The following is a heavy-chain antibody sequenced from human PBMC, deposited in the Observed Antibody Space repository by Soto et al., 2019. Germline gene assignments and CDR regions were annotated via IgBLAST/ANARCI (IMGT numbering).Heavy chain of an antibody. Sequence: GVLRLSCAASGFTFSTYTMNWVRQAPGKGLEWVSGIYGSGSGTYYGDSMKGRVTISRDNSKSTLYLQMNSLRAEDTAVYFCVKDRVPDSRWNFDYWGQGTLVTVSS. J-gene: IGHJ4*02. D-gene: IGHD1-1*01. CDR3: VKDRVPDSRWNFDY. V-gene: IGHV3-23*01. CDR1: GFTFSTYT. CDR2: IYGSGSGT.